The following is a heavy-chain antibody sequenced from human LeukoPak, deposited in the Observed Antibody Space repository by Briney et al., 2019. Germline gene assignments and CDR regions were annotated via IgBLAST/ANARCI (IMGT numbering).Heavy chain of an antibody. CDR2: IYHSGST. J-gene: IGHJ4*02. CDR3: ARGGGDTSSSQDFDY. D-gene: IGHD6-13*01. CDR1: GYSISSGYY. V-gene: IGHV4-38-2*02. Sequence: PSETLSLTCTVSGYSISSGYYWGWIRQPPGKGLEWIGSIYHSGSTYYNPSLKSRVTISVDTSKNQFSLKLTSVTAADTAVYFCARGGGDTSSSQDFDYWGQGTLVTVSS.